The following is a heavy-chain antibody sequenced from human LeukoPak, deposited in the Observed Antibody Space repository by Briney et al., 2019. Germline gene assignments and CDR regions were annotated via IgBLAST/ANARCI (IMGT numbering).Heavy chain of an antibody. CDR1: GFTNSNSS. CDR2: IVVGTGKT. D-gene: IGHD3-10*01. V-gene: IGHV1-58*01. CDR3: AATSIRMVQRIIYYGKDV. J-gene: IGHJ6*02. Sequence: SVTVSRTASGFTNSNSSVQWVRQARGQRPEWIGWIVVGTGKTNYAQRLQERVTITRDMSTGTVDMELSSLRSEDTAVYYCAATSIRMVQRIIYYGKDVWGQGTTVTVSS.